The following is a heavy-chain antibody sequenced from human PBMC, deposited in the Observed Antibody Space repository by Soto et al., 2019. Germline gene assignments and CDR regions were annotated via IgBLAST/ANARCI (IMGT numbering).Heavy chain of an antibody. CDR3: ASPRGGGSCYGGGLR. CDR2: IYPGDSDT. V-gene: IGHV5-51*01. CDR1: GYSFTTYW. Sequence: EVQLVQSGAEVKKPGESLNISCKGSGYSFTTYWIGWVRQKPGKGLEWMGIIYPGDSDTRYSPSFQGQVTISADKSIGTAYPQWSSLKVPDTAMYSCASPRGGGSCYGGGLRWGQGTLVTVSS. D-gene: IGHD2-15*01. J-gene: IGHJ4*02.